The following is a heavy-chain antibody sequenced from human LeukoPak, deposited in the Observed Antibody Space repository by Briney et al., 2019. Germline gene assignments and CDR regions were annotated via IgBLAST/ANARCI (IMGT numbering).Heavy chain of an antibody. J-gene: IGHJ4*02. CDR3: TRDSGLWFGELSYFDY. V-gene: IGHV3-49*03. Sequence: GGSLRLSCTASGFTFCDYAMSWFRQAPGKGLEWVGFIRSKAYGGTTEYAASVKGRFTISRDDSKSIAYLQMNSLKTEDTAVYYCTRDSGLWFGELSYFDYWGQGTLVTVSS. D-gene: IGHD3-10*01. CDR1: GFTFCDYA. CDR2: IRSKAYGGTT.